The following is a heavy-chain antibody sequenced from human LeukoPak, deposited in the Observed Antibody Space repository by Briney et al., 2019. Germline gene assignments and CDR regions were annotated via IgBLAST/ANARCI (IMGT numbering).Heavy chain of an antibody. Sequence: PGGSLRLSCVASGFTVSRNYMSWVRQGPGKGLEWVSIIYSGGSTYYADSVKGRFTISRDNAKNSLYLQMNSLRAEDTAVYYCASVGYCSSTSCPDYWGQGTLVTVSS. CDR1: GFTVSRNY. D-gene: IGHD2-2*01. CDR3: ASVGYCSSTSCPDY. CDR2: IYSGGST. V-gene: IGHV3-53*01. J-gene: IGHJ4*02.